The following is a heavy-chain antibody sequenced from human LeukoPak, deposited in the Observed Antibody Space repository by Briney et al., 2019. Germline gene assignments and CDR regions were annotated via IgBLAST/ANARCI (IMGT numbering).Heavy chain of an antibody. CDR3: ARDMRELHYFDY. V-gene: IGHV3-30-3*01. J-gene: IGHJ4*02. D-gene: IGHD1-26*01. CDR2: ISYDGSNK. CDR1: GFTFSSYA. Sequence: GGSLRLSCAASGFTFSSYAMHWVRQAPGKGLEWVAVISYDGSNKYYADSVKGRFTISRDNSKNTLFLQMNSLRAEDTAVYYCARDMRELHYFDYWGQGTLVTVS.